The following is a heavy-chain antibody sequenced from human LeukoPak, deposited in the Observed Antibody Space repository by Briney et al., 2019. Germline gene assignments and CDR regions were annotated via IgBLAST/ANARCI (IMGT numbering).Heavy chain of an antibody. V-gene: IGHV3-30*04. CDR3: AKSRRSNTYDSPFDY. CDR2: ISKDGTDT. CDR1: AFVFNSYS. Sequence: GGSLRLSCEGSAFVFNSYSMPWVRQAPGKGLQWVAVISKDGTDTFYADSVKGRFSLARDNSKNTLFLQMNSLRPEDTAVYYCAKSRRSNTYDSPFDYWGQGTLVTVSS. D-gene: IGHD5-12*01. J-gene: IGHJ4*02.